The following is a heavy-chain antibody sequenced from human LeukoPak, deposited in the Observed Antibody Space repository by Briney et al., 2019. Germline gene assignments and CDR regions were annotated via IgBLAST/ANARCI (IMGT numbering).Heavy chain of an antibody. Sequence: PSETLSLTCTVSGGSISSSYYWGWIRQPPGNGLEWIGSIDYSGSTYHNPSLKSRVTISVDTSKNQLSLKLSSVTAADTAVYYCARKGDAFDPWGQGTLVTVSS. V-gene: IGHV4-39*07. CDR2: IDYSGST. D-gene: IGHD1-26*01. CDR3: ARKGDAFDP. J-gene: IGHJ5*02. CDR1: GGSISSSYY.